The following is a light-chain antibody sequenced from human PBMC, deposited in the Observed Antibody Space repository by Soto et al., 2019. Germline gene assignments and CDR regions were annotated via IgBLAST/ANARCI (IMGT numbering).Light chain of an antibody. V-gene: IGLV2-8*01. Sequence: QSALTQPPSASGSPGRSVTISCSGTRSDVGDYNSVSWYQQHPGKAPKLMIYEVNKRPPGVPDRFSGSKSGNAASLTVSGLQAEDEADYYCRSYAGSNIWVFGGGTKLSVL. CDR3: RSYAGSNIWV. J-gene: IGLJ3*02. CDR1: RSDVGDYNS. CDR2: EVN.